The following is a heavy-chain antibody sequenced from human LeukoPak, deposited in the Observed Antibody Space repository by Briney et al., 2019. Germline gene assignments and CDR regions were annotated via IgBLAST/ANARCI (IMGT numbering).Heavy chain of an antibody. CDR1: GGTFSSYA. J-gene: IGHJ4*02. Sequence: ASVKVSCKASGGTFSSYAISWVRQAPGQGLEWMGRIIPIFGTANYAQKFQGRVTITTDESTSTAYMELSSLRSEDTAVYYRARDGKLTGAPYFDYWGQGTLVTVSS. V-gene: IGHV1-69*05. CDR3: ARDGKLTGAPYFDY. D-gene: IGHD7-27*01. CDR2: IIPIFGTA.